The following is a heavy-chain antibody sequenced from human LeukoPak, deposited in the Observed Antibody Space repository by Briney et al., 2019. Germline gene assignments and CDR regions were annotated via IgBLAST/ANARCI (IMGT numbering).Heavy chain of an antibody. J-gene: IGHJ3*02. D-gene: IGHD3-3*01. CDR3: ARGFGITIFGVVIYDAFDI. Sequence: PGRSLRLSCAASGFTFSSYAMHWVRQAPGKGLEWVAVISYDGSNKYYADSVKGRFTISRDNSKNTLYLQMNSLRAEDTAVYYCARGFGITIFGVVIYDAFDIWGQGTMVTVSS. CDR2: ISYDGSNK. CDR1: GFTFSSYA. V-gene: IGHV3-30*01.